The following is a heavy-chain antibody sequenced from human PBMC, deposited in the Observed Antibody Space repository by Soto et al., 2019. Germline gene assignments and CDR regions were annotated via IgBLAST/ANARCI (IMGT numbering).Heavy chain of an antibody. Sequence: SESLSLTCTASGGSTSSYYWSWIRQPAGKGLEWIGRIYTSGSTNYNPSLKSRVTMSVDTSKKQLSLKLRSVTAADTAVYYCASGAYVWGSYRYDAFDIWGQGTMVT. V-gene: IGHV4-4*07. J-gene: IGHJ3*02. D-gene: IGHD3-16*02. CDR1: GGSTSSYY. CDR3: ASGAYVWGSYRYDAFDI. CDR2: IYTSGST.